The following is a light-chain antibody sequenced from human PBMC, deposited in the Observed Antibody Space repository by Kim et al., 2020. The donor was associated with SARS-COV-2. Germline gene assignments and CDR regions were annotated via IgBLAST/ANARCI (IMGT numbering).Light chain of an antibody. CDR3: QSYNSAPWT. V-gene: IGKV1-27*01. CDR1: QDISHY. J-gene: IGKJ1*01. Sequence: ASVGARFTITCRASQDISHYLAWFQQKPGEAPKLLIYAASALHSEVPSRFSGSGSGTDFTLTISSLQPEDVATFYCQSYNSAPWTFGQGTKVDIK. CDR2: AAS.